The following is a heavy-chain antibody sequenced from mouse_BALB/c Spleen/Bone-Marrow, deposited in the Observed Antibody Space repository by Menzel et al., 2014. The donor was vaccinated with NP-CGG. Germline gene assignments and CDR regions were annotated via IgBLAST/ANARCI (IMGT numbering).Heavy chain of an antibody. D-gene: IGHD2-3*01. Sequence: EVMLVESGGDLVKPGGPLKLSCAASGFTFSNYGMSWVRRTPDKRLEWVATISSGGSYTYYPDSVKGRFTISRDNAKNTLYLQMSSLKSEDTAMYYCARRDGGPMDYWGQGTSVTVSS. CDR3: ARRDGGPMDY. V-gene: IGHV5-6*02. CDR1: GFTFSNYG. CDR2: ISSGGSYT. J-gene: IGHJ4*01.